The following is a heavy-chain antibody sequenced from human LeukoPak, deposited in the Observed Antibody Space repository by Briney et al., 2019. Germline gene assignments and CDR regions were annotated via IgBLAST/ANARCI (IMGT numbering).Heavy chain of an antibody. Sequence: ASVKVSCKPSGYTFTHYYLHWVRQAPGQGLEWVGWIHPNTGATHYAQKFQGRLTMTRDTSISTVYMELTRLRSDDTAVYYCARDMGRYSGYDYDYWGQGTLVTASS. CDR3: ARDMGRYSGYDYDY. V-gene: IGHV1-2*02. D-gene: IGHD5-12*01. J-gene: IGHJ4*02. CDR1: GYTFTHYY. CDR2: IHPNTGAT.